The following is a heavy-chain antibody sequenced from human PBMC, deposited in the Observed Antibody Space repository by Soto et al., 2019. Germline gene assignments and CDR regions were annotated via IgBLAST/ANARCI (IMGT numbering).Heavy chain of an antibody. CDR2: IYYSGST. Sequence: SETLSLTCTVSGGSISSYYWSWIRQPPGKGLEWIGYIYYSGSTNYNSSLKSRVTISVDTSKNQFSLKLSSVTAADTAVYYCASIYYDYDQPDPHSYYMDVWGKGTTVTVSS. CDR1: GGSISSYY. D-gene: IGHD3-16*01. J-gene: IGHJ6*03. CDR3: ASIYYDYDQPDPHSYYMDV. V-gene: IGHV4-59*01.